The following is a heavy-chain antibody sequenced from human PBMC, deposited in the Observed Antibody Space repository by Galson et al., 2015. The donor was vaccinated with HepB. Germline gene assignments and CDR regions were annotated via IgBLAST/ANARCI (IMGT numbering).Heavy chain of an antibody. CDR1: GYSISSGHY. CDR3: ARDASVRLGTGY. Sequence: TLSLTCTVSGYSISSGHYWGWIRQPPGKGLEWIGSVYHSGSTYYNPSLKSRVTISVDTSKNEFSLKLSSVTATDTAVYYCARDASVRLGTGYWGRGTLVTVSS. V-gene: IGHV4-38-2*02. D-gene: IGHD3-16*01. J-gene: IGHJ4*02. CDR2: VYHSGST.